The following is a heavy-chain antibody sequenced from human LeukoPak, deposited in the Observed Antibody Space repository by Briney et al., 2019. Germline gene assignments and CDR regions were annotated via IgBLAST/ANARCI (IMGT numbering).Heavy chain of an antibody. V-gene: IGHV4-59*01. CDR2: IYSSGST. J-gene: IGHJ4*01. D-gene: IGHD2/OR15-2a*01. Sequence: SETLSLTCTVSGGSISRYSWSWVRQPPGKGLEWIGYIYSSGSTNYNPSLQSRVTISVDTSKSQFSLQLSSVTAADTAVYYCARSMIVIVPPGYYFDFWXXXTPVSVSS. CDR3: ARSMIVIVPPGYYFDF. CDR1: GGSISRYS.